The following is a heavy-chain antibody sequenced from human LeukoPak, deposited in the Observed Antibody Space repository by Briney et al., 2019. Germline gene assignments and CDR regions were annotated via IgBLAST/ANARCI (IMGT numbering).Heavy chain of an antibody. D-gene: IGHD6-19*01. CDR1: GYTFSSYD. Sequence: ASVKVSCKASGYTFSSYDINWVRQPTGQGLEWMGGMNPNSGNTGYAQKFQGRLNMTRNTSISTAYMELSSLRSEDTAVYYCARRVGSGWPVQHWGQGTLVTVSS. CDR2: MNPNSGNT. CDR3: ARRVGSGWPVQH. V-gene: IGHV1-8*01. J-gene: IGHJ1*01.